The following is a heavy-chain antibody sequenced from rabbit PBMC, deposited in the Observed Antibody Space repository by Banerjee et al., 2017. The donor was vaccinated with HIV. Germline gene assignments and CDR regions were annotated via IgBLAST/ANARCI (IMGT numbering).Heavy chain of an antibody. D-gene: IGHD5-1*01. J-gene: IGHJ4*01. Sequence: QSLEESGGDLVKPGASLTLTCTASGFSFYGYWICWVRQAPGKGLEWIACISGSYGDTYPANWAKARFTIPKPSPTTVTLKMTSRTAGDTAPFFCARDSNGVLRSLWTLWGPGTLVPVS. CDR3: ARDSNGVLRSLWTL. V-gene: IGHV1S40*01. CDR1: GFSFYGYW. CDR2: ISGSYGDT.